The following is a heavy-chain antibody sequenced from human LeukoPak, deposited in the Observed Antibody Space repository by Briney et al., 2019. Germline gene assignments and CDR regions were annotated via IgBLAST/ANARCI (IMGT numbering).Heavy chain of an antibody. J-gene: IGHJ4*02. CDR3: AKVLGGWYVS. Sequence: GRSLRLSCAASGFTFDDYAMHWVRQAPGKGLEWVSGISWNSGSIGYADSVKGRFTISRDNAKNSLYLQMNSLRAEDTALYYCAKVLGGWYVSWGQGTLVTVSS. D-gene: IGHD6-19*01. V-gene: IGHV3-9*01. CDR1: GFTFDDYA. CDR2: ISWNSGSI.